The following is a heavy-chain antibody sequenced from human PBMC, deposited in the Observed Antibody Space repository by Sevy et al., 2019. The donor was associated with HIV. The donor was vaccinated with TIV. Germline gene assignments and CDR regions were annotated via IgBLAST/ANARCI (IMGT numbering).Heavy chain of an antibody. Sequence: GGSLRLSCAASGFTFSTYTMNWVRQAPGKGLEWVSSIGSSSNYIYYADSVKGRFTISRDNAKKSLFLQMNSLRAEDTAVYYCARPYGSGSWEAFDIWGQGTMVTVSS. CDR2: IGSSSNYI. CDR1: GFTFSTYT. J-gene: IGHJ3*02. D-gene: IGHD3-10*01. V-gene: IGHV3-21*01. CDR3: ARPYGSGSWEAFDI.